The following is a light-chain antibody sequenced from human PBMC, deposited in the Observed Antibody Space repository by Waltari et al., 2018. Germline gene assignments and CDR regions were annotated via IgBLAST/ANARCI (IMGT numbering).Light chain of an antibody. CDR1: SSDVGFYNY. Sequence: QSALTQPASVSGSPGQPITISCTGTSSDVGFYNYFSWYQQHPGKAPKLIIYDVSERPSGVSDRFSGSKSGNTASLTISGLQAEDEADYYCNSYTGSSSWVFGGGTKLTVL. CDR2: DVS. J-gene: IGLJ3*02. CDR3: NSYTGSSSWV. V-gene: IGLV2-14*01.